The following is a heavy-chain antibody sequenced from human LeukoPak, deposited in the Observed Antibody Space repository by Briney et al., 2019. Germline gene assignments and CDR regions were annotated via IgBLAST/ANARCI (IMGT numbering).Heavy chain of an antibody. CDR3: ASYGEDHAPGDC. J-gene: IGHJ4*02. D-gene: IGHD2-2*01. Sequence: GGSLRLSCAASGFTFSTYAMHWVRQAPGKGLEWVAFVSVDGSHKDYGGSVKGRFTISRDNAQNSLYLQMNSLRDEDTAVYYCASYGEDHAPGDCWGQGTLVTVSS. CDR1: GFTFSTYA. V-gene: IGHV3-30*03. CDR2: VSVDGSHK.